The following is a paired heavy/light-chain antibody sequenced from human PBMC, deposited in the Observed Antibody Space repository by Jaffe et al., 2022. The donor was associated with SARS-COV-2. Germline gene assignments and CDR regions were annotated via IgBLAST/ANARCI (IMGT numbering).Light chain of an antibody. CDR1: QSINSW. V-gene: IGKV1-5*03. CDR2: KAS. J-gene: IGKJ2*01. Sequence: DIQMTQSPSTLSASVGDRVTITCRASQSINSWLAWYQQKPGKAPKLLIFKASSLETGVPSRFSGSGSGTEFTLTISSLQPDDFATYYCQQYDTFHTFGQGTKLEIK. CDR3: QQYDTFHT.
Heavy chain of an antibody. J-gene: IGHJ2*01. D-gene: IGHD1-1*01. Sequence: QIQLVQSGGEVKEPGASVKVSCKASGYNFNTFGISWVRQAPGQGLEWMGYINAYNGKTDYAQNFQGRVTMTTNTSTTTAYMELRSLRSDDSAVYYCARDALDHWYFDLWGRGTLITVSS. CDR3: ARDALDHWYFDL. CDR2: INAYNGKT. V-gene: IGHV1-18*01. CDR1: GYNFNTFG.